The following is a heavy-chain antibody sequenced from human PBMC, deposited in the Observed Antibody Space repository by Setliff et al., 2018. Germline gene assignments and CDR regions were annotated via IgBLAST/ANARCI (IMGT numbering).Heavy chain of an antibody. J-gene: IGHJ6*02. CDR1: GGSISSSSYY. Sequence: SETLSLTCTVSGGSISSSSYYWGWIRQPPGKGLEWIGSIYYSGSTYYNPSLKSRVTISVDTTKNQFSLKLSSVTAADTAVYYCARVNQYSSVWYNYYYGMDVWGQGTTVTVSS. D-gene: IGHD6-19*01. CDR3: ARVNQYSSVWYNYYYGMDV. V-gene: IGHV4-39*07. CDR2: IYYSGST.